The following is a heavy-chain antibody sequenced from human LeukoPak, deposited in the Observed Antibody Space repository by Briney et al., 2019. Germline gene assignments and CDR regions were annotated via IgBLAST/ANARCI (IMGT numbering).Heavy chain of an antibody. Sequence: ASVKVSCKASGYTFSGYGSAWVRQAPGQGLEWMGWISGYNGNTNYAQKLQGRVSMTTDTSTTTAYMELRSLTSDDTALYYCARSSLGTITAGPFDYWGQGTLVTVSS. CDR1: GYTFSGYG. CDR3: ARSSLGTITAGPFDY. D-gene: IGHD5-12*01. J-gene: IGHJ4*02. V-gene: IGHV1-18*01. CDR2: ISGYNGNT.